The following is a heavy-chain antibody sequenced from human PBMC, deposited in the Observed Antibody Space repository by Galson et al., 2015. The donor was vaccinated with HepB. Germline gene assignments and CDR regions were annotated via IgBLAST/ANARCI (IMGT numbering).Heavy chain of an antibody. J-gene: IGHJ4*02. CDR1: GFTFSSYS. Sequence: SLRLSCAASGFTFSSYSMSWVRQAPGKGLEWVSSISSSSSNIYYADSVKGRFTISRDNAKNSLYLQMNSLRAEDTAVYYCAREKGFLGWTSNFDYWGQGTLVTVSS. CDR3: AREKGFLGWTSNFDY. CDR2: ISSSSSNI. D-gene: IGHD3-3*01. V-gene: IGHV3-21*01.